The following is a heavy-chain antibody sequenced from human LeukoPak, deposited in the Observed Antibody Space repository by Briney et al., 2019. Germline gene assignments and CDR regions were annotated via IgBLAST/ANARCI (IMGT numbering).Heavy chain of an antibody. CDR2: ISAYNGNT. J-gene: IGHJ4*02. CDR3: ARELRITMVRGVIIKGRSFDY. CDR1: GYTFTSYG. V-gene: IGHV1-18*01. D-gene: IGHD3-10*01. Sequence: GASVKVSCKASGYTFTSYGISWVRQAPGQGLEWMGWISAYNGNTNYAQKLQGRVTMTTDTSTSTAYMELRSLRSDDTAVYYCARELRITMVRGVIIKGRSFDYWGQGTLVTVSS.